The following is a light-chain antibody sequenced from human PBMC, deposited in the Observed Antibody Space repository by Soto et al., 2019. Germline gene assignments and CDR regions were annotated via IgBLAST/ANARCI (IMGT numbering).Light chain of an antibody. CDR2: TAS. CDR1: QSISTF. J-gene: IGKJ2*01. V-gene: IGKV1-39*01. CDR3: QQFGRSPSMYT. Sequence: DIQMTQSPSSLSASVGDRVTLTCRASQSISTFLNWYQQKPGKAPKLLIYTASSLQSGVPSRFSGSGSGTDFTLTISSLQPEDFAVYYCQQFGRSPSMYTFGQGTKLEIK.